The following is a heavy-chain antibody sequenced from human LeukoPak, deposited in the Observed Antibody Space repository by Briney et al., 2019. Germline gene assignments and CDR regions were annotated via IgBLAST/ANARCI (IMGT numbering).Heavy chain of an antibody. J-gene: IGHJ4*02. D-gene: IGHD3-16*02. CDR2: ISGGGGIR. V-gene: IGHV3-23*01. Sequence: GGSLRLSCAASGFTFSSYAMSWVRQGPGKGLEWVSEISGGGGIRYYADSVKGRFTLSRDNSKNTLYLQMNSLRAEDTAVYYCARQYYDYVWGSYRYPFDYWGQGTLVTVSS. CDR1: GFTFSSYA. CDR3: ARQYYDYVWGSYRYPFDY.